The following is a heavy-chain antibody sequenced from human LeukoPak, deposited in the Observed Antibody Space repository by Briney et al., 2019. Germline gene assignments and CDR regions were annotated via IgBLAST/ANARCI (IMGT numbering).Heavy chain of an antibody. CDR1: GFTFDDYA. Sequence: GRSLRLSCAASGFTFDDYAMHWVRQAPGRGLEWVSSINPTGSLKYYSDSVKGRFTISRDNSKNSLYLEMNSLRVDDTAVFYCARVRLGGPAITSDAFDIWGQGAMVTVSS. V-gene: IGHV3-21*06. J-gene: IGHJ3*02. D-gene: IGHD2-2*01. CDR3: ARVRLGGPAITSDAFDI. CDR2: INPTGSLK.